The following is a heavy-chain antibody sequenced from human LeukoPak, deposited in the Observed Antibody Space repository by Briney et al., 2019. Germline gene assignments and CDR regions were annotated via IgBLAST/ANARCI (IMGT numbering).Heavy chain of an antibody. CDR3: ATLITGDYYGMDV. V-gene: IGHV3-21*01. J-gene: IGHJ6*02. CDR2: ISSSSSYI. Sequence: GGSLRLSCAASGFTFSSYSMNWVRQAPGKGLEWVSSISSSSSYIYYADSVKGRFTISRDSAKNSLYLQMNSPRAEDTAVYYCATLITGDYYGMDVWGQGTTVTVSS. D-gene: IGHD1-20*01. CDR1: GFTFSSYS.